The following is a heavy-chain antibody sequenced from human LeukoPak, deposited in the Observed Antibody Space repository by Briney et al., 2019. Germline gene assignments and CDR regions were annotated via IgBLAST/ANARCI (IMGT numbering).Heavy chain of an antibody. Sequence: GGSLRLSCAASGFTFSSYSMNWVRQAPGKGLEWVSSISSSSSYIYYADSVKGRFTISRDNAKNSLYLQMNSLRAEDTAVNYCARAGINLIPYYFDYWGQGTLVTVSS. J-gene: IGHJ4*02. CDR2: ISSSSSYI. V-gene: IGHV3-21*01. CDR1: GFTFSSYS. D-gene: IGHD1-14*01. CDR3: ARAGINLIPYYFDY.